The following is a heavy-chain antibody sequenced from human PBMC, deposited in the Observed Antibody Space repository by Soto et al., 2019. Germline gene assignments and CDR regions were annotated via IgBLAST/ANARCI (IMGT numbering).Heavy chain of an antibody. V-gene: IGHV4-30-4*02. CDR2: IYHSGST. CDR3: ARPHGGSSGWDNWFDP. CDR1: GGSISSGDYY. Sequence: PSETLSLTCTVSGGSISSGDYYWSWIRQPPGKGLEWIGYIYHSGSTNYNPSLKSRVTISVDTSKNQFSLKLGSVTASDTAVYYCARPHGGSSGWDNWFDPWGQGTLVTVSS. D-gene: IGHD6-25*01. J-gene: IGHJ5*02.